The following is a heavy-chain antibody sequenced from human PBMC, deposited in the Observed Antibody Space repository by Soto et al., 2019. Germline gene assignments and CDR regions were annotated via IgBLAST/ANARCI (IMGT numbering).Heavy chain of an antibody. Sequence: QITLKESGPTLVKPTQTLTLTCTFSGFSLSTSGVGVGWIRQPPGKALEWLALIYWDDDKRYSPSLKSRLTTTKDPSKNQVVLTMTNMDPVDTATYYCAHPAYGDYGDAFDIWGQGTMVTVSS. CDR2: IYWDDDK. J-gene: IGHJ3*02. D-gene: IGHD4-17*01. V-gene: IGHV2-5*02. CDR3: AHPAYGDYGDAFDI. CDR1: GFSLSTSGVG.